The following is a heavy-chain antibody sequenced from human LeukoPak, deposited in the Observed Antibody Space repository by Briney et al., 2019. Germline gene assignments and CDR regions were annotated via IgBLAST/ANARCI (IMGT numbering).Heavy chain of an antibody. Sequence: SETLSLTCAVSGYYISSGYYWGWIRQPPGKGLEWIGSIYHSGTTYYNPSLKSRVSISVDTSKIQFSLRLSSVTAADTAMYYCARGQLTYCSSTSCYGSTWFDPWGQGILVTVSS. J-gene: IGHJ5*02. CDR3: ARGQLTYCSSTSCYGSTWFDP. CDR2: IYHSGTT. V-gene: IGHV4-38-2*01. D-gene: IGHD2-2*01. CDR1: GYYISSGYY.